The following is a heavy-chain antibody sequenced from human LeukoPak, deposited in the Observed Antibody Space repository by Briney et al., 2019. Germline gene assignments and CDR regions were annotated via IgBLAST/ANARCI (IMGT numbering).Heavy chain of an antibody. CDR1: GFTFNDYA. CDR3: ARHDSSIPY. CDR2: ISDTGRRT. V-gene: IGHV3-23*01. J-gene: IGHJ4*02. Sequence: PGGSLRLSCAASGFTFNDYAMSLVRQAAGKGLEWVSGISDTGRRTFYADSVKGRFTISRDDSKKTVYLQMNTLRAEDTAIYFCARHDSSIPYWGQGTLVTVSS. D-gene: IGHD2/OR15-2a*01.